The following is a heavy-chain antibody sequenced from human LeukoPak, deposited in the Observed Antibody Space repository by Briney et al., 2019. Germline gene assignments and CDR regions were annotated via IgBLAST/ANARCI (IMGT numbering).Heavy chain of an antibody. J-gene: IGHJ3*02. Sequence: GGSLRLSCAASRFTFSSYSMNWVRQAPGKGLEWVSYISSSTNTIYYADSVKGRFTISRDNAKNSLFLQMNSLRDEDTAVYYCARGGYGANDDAFDIWGQGTMVTVS. CDR3: ARGGYGANDDAFDI. CDR1: RFTFSSYS. CDR2: ISSSTNTI. D-gene: IGHD4-23*01. V-gene: IGHV3-48*02.